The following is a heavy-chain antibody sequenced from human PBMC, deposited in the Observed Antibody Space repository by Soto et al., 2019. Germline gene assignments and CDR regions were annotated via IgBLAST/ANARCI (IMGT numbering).Heavy chain of an antibody. Sequence: PGGSLRLSCAASGFTFSSYAMSWVRQAPGKGLEWVSAISGSGGSTYYADSVKGRFTISRDNSKNTLYLQMNSLRAEDTAVYYCANGGTTFYYYYGMDVWGQGTTVTVSS. CDR3: ANGGTTFYYYYGMDV. J-gene: IGHJ6*02. D-gene: IGHD1-7*01. CDR1: GFTFSSYA. CDR2: ISGSGGST. V-gene: IGHV3-23*01.